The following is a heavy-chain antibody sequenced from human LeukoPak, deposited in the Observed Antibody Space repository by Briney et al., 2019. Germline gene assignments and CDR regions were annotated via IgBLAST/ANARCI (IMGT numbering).Heavy chain of an antibody. CDR1: GGTFSSYT. CDR2: IIPILGIA. CDR3: ARDYYDSSGYLDY. V-gene: IGHV1-69*04. D-gene: IGHD3-22*01. J-gene: IGHJ4*02. Sequence: ASVKVSCKASGGTFSSYTISWVRQAPGQGLEWMGRIIPILGIANYAQKFQGRVTITADKSTSTAYMELSSLRSEDTAVYYCARDYYDSSGYLDYWGQGTLVTVSP.